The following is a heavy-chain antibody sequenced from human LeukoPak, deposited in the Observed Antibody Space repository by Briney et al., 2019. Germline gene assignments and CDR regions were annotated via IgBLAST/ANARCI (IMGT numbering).Heavy chain of an antibody. CDR3: ARGRSAGYYGMDV. J-gene: IGHJ6*02. CDR1: GGSFSGYY. D-gene: IGHD3-10*01. CDR2: INHSGST. V-gene: IGHV4-34*01. Sequence: SETLSLTCAVYGGSFSGYYWSWIRQPPGKGLEWIGEINHSGSTNYNPSLKSRVTISVDTSKNQFSLKLSSVTAADTAVYYCARGRSAGYYGMDVWGQGTTVTVSS.